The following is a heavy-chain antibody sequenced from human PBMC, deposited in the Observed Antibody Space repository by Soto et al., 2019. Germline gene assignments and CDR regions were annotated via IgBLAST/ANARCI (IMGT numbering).Heavy chain of an antibody. CDR2: IYHSGGT. CDR3: ARFPYAAGDFFDS. D-gene: IGHD2-21*01. J-gene: IGHJ4*02. Sequence: QVQLQESGPGVVKPSGTMSLTCAVSGDSVSSTNWWSWVRQPPGKGLEWIGEIYHSGGTNYNPSLKSRVTISIDKSKNQFSLRLSSVTAADTAVYYCARFPYAAGDFFDSWGQGILVTVSS. V-gene: IGHV4-4*02. CDR1: GDSVSSTNW.